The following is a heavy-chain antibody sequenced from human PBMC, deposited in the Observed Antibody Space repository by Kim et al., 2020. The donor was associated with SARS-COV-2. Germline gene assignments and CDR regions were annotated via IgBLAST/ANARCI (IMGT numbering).Heavy chain of an antibody. CDR3: ARDHYDFWSGPPRAPNY. J-gene: IGHJ4*02. V-gene: IGHV1-2*02. CDR1: GYTFTGYY. Sequence: ASVKVSCKASGYTFTGYYMHWVRQAPGQGLEWMGWIYPNSGGTNYAQKFQGRVTMTRDTSISTAYMELSRLRSDDTAVYYCARDHYDFWSGPPRAPNYWGQGTLVTVSS. D-gene: IGHD3-3*01. CDR2: IYPNSGGT.